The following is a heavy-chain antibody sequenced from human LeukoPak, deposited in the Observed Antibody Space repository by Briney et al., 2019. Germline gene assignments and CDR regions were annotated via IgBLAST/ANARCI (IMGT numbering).Heavy chain of an antibody. CDR1: GYNFTNYW. CDR2: IYPGDSDT. Sequence: GESLKISCKGSGYNFTNYWIGWVRQMPGKGLEWMGMIYPGDSDTRYSPSFQGQVTISADKSISTAYLQWSSLKASDTAMYYCARRRCSGGSCYSAFDIWGQGTMVSVSS. V-gene: IGHV5-51*01. D-gene: IGHD2-15*01. J-gene: IGHJ3*02. CDR3: ARRRCSGGSCYSAFDI.